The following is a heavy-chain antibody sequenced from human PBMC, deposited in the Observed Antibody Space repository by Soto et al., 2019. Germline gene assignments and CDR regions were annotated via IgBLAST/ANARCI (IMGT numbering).Heavy chain of an antibody. V-gene: IGHV3-21*01. Sequence: GGSVRLSCAASGFTFSNSIINWVRQAPGQGLEWVSSISGSSDFLYYADSVKGRFTISRDTATNSLYLQMNSLRAEDTAVYYCATSTWYPFDIWGKGTRVT. CDR3: ATSTWYPFDI. CDR1: GFTFSNSI. J-gene: IGHJ3*02. D-gene: IGHD6-13*01. CDR2: ISGSSDFL.